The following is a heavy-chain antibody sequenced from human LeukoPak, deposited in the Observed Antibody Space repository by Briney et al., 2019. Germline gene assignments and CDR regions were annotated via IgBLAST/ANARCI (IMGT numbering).Heavy chain of an antibody. V-gene: IGHV3-23*01. D-gene: IGHD2-8*02. CDR1: GFTFGDYA. CDR3: ATYRQVLLPFES. J-gene: IGHJ4*02. CDR2: IFPSGGEI. Sequence: PGGSLRLSCRASGFTFGDYAMSWFRQAPGKGLEWVSSIFPSGGEIHYADSVRGRFTISRDNSKSTLSLQMNSLRAEDTAIYYCATYRQVLLPFESWGQGTLVTVSS.